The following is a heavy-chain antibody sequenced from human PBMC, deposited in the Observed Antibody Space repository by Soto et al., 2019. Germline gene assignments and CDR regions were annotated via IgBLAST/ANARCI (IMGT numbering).Heavy chain of an antibody. CDR3: AHRRPYSNSPEYFFDY. J-gene: IGHJ4*02. CDR2: IYWDDDK. D-gene: IGHD6-6*01. V-gene: IGHV2-5*02. Sequence: QITLKESGPTLVKPTQTLTLTCTFSGFSLSTRGVDVGWIRQPPGKALEGLALIYWDDDKRYSPSLKSRLTITKDTSKNQVVLTMTNMDPVDTATYYCAHRRPYSNSPEYFFDYWGQGTLVTVSS. CDR1: GFSLSTRGVD.